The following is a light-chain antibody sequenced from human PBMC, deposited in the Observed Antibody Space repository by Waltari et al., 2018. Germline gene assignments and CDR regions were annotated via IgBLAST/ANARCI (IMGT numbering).Light chain of an antibody. CDR1: QGIGTW. CDR3: QQGNSFPPT. J-gene: IGKJ1*01. CDR2: GAS. V-gene: IGKV1-12*01. Sequence: DIQMTQSPSSVSASVGDRVTLTCRASQGIGTWLAWYQQKPGKAPKVLIYGASTLLTGVPSRFSGSGSGTEFTLTITGLQPEDFATYFCQQGNSFPPTFGQGTRVEV.